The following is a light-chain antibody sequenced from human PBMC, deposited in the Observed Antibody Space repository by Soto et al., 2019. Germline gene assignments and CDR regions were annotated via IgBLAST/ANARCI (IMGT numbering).Light chain of an antibody. V-gene: IGKV1-39*01. CDR2: AAS. Sequence: DLQMTQPPSSLSASVRDRVTITCRASQSIGSNLNWYQQSLGKAPKLLVFAASSKPRGVPLRFDARGSGTDFSLTIYNLQPEGFVTYYCQQTHTFPWTFGQGTKVDIK. CDR3: QQTHTFPWT. CDR1: QSIGSN. J-gene: IGKJ1*01.